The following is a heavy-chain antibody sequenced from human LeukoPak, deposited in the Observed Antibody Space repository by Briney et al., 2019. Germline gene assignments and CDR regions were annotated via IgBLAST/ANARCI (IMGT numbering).Heavy chain of an antibody. CDR1: GFTVSSNY. V-gene: IGHV3-53*01. CDR2: IYSGGST. D-gene: IGHD3-10*01. Sequence: GGSLRLSCAASGFTVSSNYMSWVRQAPGRGLEWVSVIYSGGSTYYADSVKGRFTISRDNAKNSLYLQMNSLRAEDTAVYYCARDLTMVRGVINLAFVNYGMDVWGQGTTVTVSS. CDR3: ARDLTMVRGVINLAFVNYGMDV. J-gene: IGHJ6*02.